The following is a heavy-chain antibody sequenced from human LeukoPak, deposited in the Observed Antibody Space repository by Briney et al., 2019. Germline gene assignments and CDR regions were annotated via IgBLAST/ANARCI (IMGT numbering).Heavy chain of an antibody. V-gene: IGHV3-43*02. CDR1: GFTFDDYA. J-gene: IGHJ4*02. CDR3: AMEYSSSWYDLDY. CDR2: ISGDGGST. D-gene: IGHD6-13*01. Sequence: GGSLRLSCAASGFTFDDYAMHWVRQAPGKGLEWVSLISGDGGSTYYADSVKGRFTISRDNSKNSLYLQMNSLRTEDTALYYCAMEYSSSWYDLDYWGQGTLVTVSS.